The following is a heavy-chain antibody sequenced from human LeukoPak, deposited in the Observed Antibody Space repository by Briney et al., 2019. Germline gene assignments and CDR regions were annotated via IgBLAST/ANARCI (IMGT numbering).Heavy chain of an antibody. V-gene: IGHV3-23*01. Sequence: AGSLCLSCAASGFTISSYGRSWVRQAPGKGLEWVSAISGSGGSTYYAHSVKGRFTISRDNSKNTLYLQMNSPRAEDTAVYYCARDPGGMIDTYYFDYWGQGTLVTVSS. CDR3: ARDPGGMIDTYYFDY. CDR1: GFTISSYG. CDR2: ISGSGGST. J-gene: IGHJ4*02. D-gene: IGHD2-21*01.